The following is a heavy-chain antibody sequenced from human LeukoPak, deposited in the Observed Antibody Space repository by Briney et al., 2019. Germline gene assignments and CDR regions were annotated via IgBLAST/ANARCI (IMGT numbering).Heavy chain of an antibody. J-gene: IGHJ4*02. Sequence: ASVKISCKASGHIFTAYYVHWVRQARGQGLEWMGWINTDGGTNLPQKFRGRVTLTRDTSTFTAYMELHGLTYYDTAVYYCATRGRNSGYGYWGQGTQVTVSS. CDR3: ATRGRNSGYGY. D-gene: IGHD5-12*01. V-gene: IGHV1-2*02. CDR1: GHIFTAYY. CDR2: INTDGGT.